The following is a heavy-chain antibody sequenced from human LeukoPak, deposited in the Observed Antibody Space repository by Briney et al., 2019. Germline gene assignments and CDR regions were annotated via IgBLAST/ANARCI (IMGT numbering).Heavy chain of an antibody. D-gene: IGHD4-17*01. CDR2: IIPIFGTA. J-gene: IGHJ4*02. V-gene: IGHV1-69*01. CDR3: ARGSHGDYVFGQGY. Sequence: SVKASCKASGGTFSSYAISWVRQAPGQGLEWMGGIIPIFGTANYAQKYQGRVTITADESTSTAYMELSSLRSEDTAVYYCARGSHGDYVFGQGYWGQGTLVTVSS. CDR1: GGTFSSYA.